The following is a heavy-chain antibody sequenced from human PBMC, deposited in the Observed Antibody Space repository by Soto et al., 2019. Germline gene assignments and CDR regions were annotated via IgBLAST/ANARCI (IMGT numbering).Heavy chain of an antibody. D-gene: IGHD3-10*01. Sequence: SETLSLTCTVSGGSISTYYWSWIRQPPGKGLEWIGYIYYTENTNYNPSLKSRVTISVDTSKNQLSLKLSSVTAADTAVYYCARGGVFFFAAPTNPFDYWGQGTLVTVSS. J-gene: IGHJ4*02. CDR2: IYYTENT. V-gene: IGHV4-59*08. CDR1: GGSISTYY. CDR3: ARGGVFFFAAPTNPFDY.